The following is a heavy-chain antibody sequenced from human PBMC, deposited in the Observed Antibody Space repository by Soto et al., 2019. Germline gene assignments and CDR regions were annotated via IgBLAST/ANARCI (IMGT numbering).Heavy chain of an antibody. D-gene: IGHD1-26*01. CDR2: IRSKANSYAT. CDR1: GFTFSGSA. Sequence: EVQLVESGGGLVQPGGPLKLSCAASGFTFSGSAMHWVRQASGKGLEWVGRIRSKANSYATAYAASVKGRFTISRDDSKNTAYLQMNSLKTEDTAVYYGTRHPYMGVDYWGQGTLVTVSS. CDR3: TRHPYMGVDY. J-gene: IGHJ4*02. V-gene: IGHV3-73*02.